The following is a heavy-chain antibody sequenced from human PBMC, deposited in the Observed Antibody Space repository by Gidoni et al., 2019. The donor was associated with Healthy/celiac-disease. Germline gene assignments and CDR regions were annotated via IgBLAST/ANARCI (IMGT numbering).Heavy chain of an antibody. CDR2: ISSSSSYI. D-gene: IGHD2-2*01. Sequence: EVQLVESGGGLVKPGGSLRLSCAASGFTFSGYSMNWVRQAPGKGLEWVSSISSSSSYIYYADSVKGRFTISRDNAKNSLYLQMNSLRAEDTAVYYCARGGAYCSSTSCWVDNWFDPWGQGTLVTVSS. CDR3: ARGGAYCSSTSCWVDNWFDP. CDR1: GFTFSGYS. J-gene: IGHJ5*02. V-gene: IGHV3-21*01.